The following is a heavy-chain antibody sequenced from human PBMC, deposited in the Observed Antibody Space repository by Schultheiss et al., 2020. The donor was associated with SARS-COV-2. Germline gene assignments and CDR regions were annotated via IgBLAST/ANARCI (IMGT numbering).Heavy chain of an antibody. J-gene: IGHJ6*02. Sequence: GGSLRLSCAASGFTFSSYGMHWVRQAPGKGLEWVAVISYDVSNKYYADSVKGRFTISRDNSKNTLYLQMNSLRAEDTAVYYCAKGIVATLARYYYYGMDVWGQGTTVTVSS. D-gene: IGHD5-12*01. CDR3: AKGIVATLARYYYYGMDV. CDR2: ISYDVSNK. V-gene: IGHV3-30*18. CDR1: GFTFSSYG.